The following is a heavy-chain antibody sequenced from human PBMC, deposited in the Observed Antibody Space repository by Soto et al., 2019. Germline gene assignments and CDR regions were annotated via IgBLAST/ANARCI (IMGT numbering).Heavy chain of an antibody. CDR1: GYTFTSYG. D-gene: IGHD2-8*01. V-gene: IGHV1-18*01. Sequence: ASVKVSCKASGYTFTSYGISWVRQAPGQVLEWMGLISAYNGNTNYAQKLQGRVTMTTDTSTSTAYMELRSLRSDDTAVYYCARGLVYARGYYYYGMDVGGQGTTVTVSS. CDR3: ARGLVYARGYYYYGMDV. J-gene: IGHJ6*02. CDR2: ISAYNGNT.